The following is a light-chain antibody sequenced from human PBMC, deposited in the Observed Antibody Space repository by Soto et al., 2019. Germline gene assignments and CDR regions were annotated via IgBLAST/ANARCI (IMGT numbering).Light chain of an antibody. CDR3: QHYNIWPPWT. Sequence: EIVMTQYPATLSVSPGERATLSCRASQSVSSNLAWYQQKPGQAPRLLIYGASTRATGIPARFSGSGSGTEFTLTISSLQSEDFAVYYCQHYNIWPPWTFGQGTKVEIK. V-gene: IGKV3-15*01. CDR2: GAS. J-gene: IGKJ1*01. CDR1: QSVSSN.